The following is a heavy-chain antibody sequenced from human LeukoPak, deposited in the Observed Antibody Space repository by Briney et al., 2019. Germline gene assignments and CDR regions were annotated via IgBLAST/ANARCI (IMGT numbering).Heavy chain of an antibody. CDR2: IRYDGSNK. CDR1: GFTFSSYG. CDR3: AKGGSSSWYYFDC. Sequence: PGGSLRLSCAASGFTFSSYGMHWVRQAPGTGLEWVAFIRYDGSNKYYADSVKGRFTISRDNSKNTLYLQMNSLRAEDTAVYYCAKGGSSSWYYFDCWGQGTLVTVSS. V-gene: IGHV3-30*02. D-gene: IGHD6-13*01. J-gene: IGHJ4*02.